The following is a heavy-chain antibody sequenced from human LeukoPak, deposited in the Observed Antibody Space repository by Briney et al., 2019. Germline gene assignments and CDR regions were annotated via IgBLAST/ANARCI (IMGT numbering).Heavy chain of an antibody. CDR3: ARDYEQLVPPYYYYYMDV. J-gene: IGHJ6*03. Sequence: SETLSLTCTVSGGSISSYYWSWIRQPPGKGLEWIGYIYYSGSTNYNPSLKSRVTISVDTSKNQFSLKLSSVTAADTAVYYCARDYEQLVPPYYYYYMDVWGKGTMVTVSS. V-gene: IGHV4-59*01. CDR2: IYYSGST. CDR1: GGSISSYY. D-gene: IGHD6-6*01.